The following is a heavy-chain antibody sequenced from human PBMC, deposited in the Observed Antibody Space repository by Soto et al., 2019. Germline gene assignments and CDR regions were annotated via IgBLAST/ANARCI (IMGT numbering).Heavy chain of an antibody. CDR2: VYYTGST. CDR3: VRWVGHFDF. CDR1: GGSISSFH. V-gene: IGHV4-59*03. J-gene: IGHJ4*02. D-gene: IGHD1-26*01. Sequence: QVQLQESGPGLVKPSETLSLTCTVSGGSISSFHWSWIRQPPGKGLEWIGYVYYTGSTNYNPSFKSRVPISVDTSKNQSSLKLTSVTAADTAVYYCVRWVGHFDFWGQGTLVTVSS.